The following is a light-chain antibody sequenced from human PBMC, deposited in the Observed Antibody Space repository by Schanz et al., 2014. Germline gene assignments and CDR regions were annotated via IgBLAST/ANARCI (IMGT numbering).Light chain of an antibody. J-gene: IGKJ1*01. Sequence: DIQMTQSPSSLSASVGDRVTITCRASQSISTYLNWYQQKPGKAPKLLIYGASRLQSGVPSRFSGSGSGTDFTLTISSLQPEDFATYFCQQTYTTPQTFGQGTKVEIK. CDR2: GAS. CDR3: QQTYTTPQT. V-gene: IGKV1-39*01. CDR1: QSISTY.